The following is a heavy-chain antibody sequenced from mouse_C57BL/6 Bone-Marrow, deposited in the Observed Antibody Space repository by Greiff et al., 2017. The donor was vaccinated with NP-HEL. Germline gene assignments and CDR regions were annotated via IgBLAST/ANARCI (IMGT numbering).Heavy chain of an antibody. CDR1: GYSFTDYN. CDR3: AREEQRPFCSAMDY. Sequence: VQLQQSGPELVKPGASVKISCKASGYSFTDYNMNWVKQSNGKSLEWIGVINPNYGTTSYNQKFKGKATLTVDQSSSTAYMQLNSLTPEVSAVYYSAREEQRPFCSAMDYWGQGTSVTVSS. CDR2: INPNYGTT. J-gene: IGHJ4*01. D-gene: IGHD3-1*01. V-gene: IGHV1-39*01.